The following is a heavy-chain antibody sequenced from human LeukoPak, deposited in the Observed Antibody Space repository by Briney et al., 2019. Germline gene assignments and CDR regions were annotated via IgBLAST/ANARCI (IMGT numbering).Heavy chain of an antibody. Sequence: GGSLGLSCAASGFSFSSYGMHWVRQAPCKGLQWVAHIQYDGANEHYADSVKSRFTISRDNSMGTLFLQMNSLRSDDTAVYFCARDVNLRQLVGWGQGTLVIVSS. CDR1: GFSFSSYG. CDR3: ARDVNLRQLVG. V-gene: IGHV3-30*19. D-gene: IGHD6-6*01. CDR2: IQYDGANE. J-gene: IGHJ4*02.